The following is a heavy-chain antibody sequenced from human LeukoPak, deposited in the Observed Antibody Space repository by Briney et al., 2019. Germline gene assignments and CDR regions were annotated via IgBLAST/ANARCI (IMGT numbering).Heavy chain of an antibody. Sequence: PGGSLRLSCAASGFTFSSYAMSWVRQAPGKGLEWVSAISGSGGSTYYADSVKGRFTISRDNSKNTLYLQMNSLRAEDTAVYYRAKDGEDFWSGTDAFDIWGQGTMVTVSS. V-gene: IGHV3-23*01. CDR2: ISGSGGST. J-gene: IGHJ3*02. D-gene: IGHD3-3*01. CDR1: GFTFSSYA. CDR3: AKDGEDFWSGTDAFDI.